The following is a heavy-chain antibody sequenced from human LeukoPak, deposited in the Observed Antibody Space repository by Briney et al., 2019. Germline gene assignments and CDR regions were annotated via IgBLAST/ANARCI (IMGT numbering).Heavy chain of an antibody. D-gene: IGHD6-13*01. CDR1: GGSISSYY. J-gene: IGHJ4*02. CDR2: IYYSGST. V-gene: IGHV4-59*12. CDR3: ARTTYSSSWYDY. Sequence: SETLSLTCTVSGGSISSYYWSWIRQPPGKGLEWIGYIYYSGSTNYNPSLKSRVTISVDTSKNQFSLKLSSVTAADTAVYYCARTTYSSSWYDYWGQGTLVTDSS.